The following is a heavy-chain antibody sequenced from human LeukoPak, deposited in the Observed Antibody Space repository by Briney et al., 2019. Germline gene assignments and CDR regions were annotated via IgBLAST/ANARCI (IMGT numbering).Heavy chain of an antibody. CDR2: IYYSGST. D-gene: IGHD4-17*01. Sequence: SETLSLTCTVSGGSISSSSYYWGWIRQPPGKGLEWIGSIYYSGSTYYNPSLKSRVTISVDTSKNQFSLKLSSVTAADTAVYYCARHNDYGDYYRGDCFDYWAREPWSPSPQ. V-gene: IGHV4-39*01. J-gene: IGHJ4*02. CDR1: GGSISSSSYY. CDR3: ARHNDYGDYYRGDCFDY.